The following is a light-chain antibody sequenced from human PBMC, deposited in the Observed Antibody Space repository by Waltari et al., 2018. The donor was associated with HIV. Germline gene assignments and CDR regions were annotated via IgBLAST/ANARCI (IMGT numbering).Light chain of an antibody. CDR2: GAS. Sequence: EIVMTQSPATLSVSPGERATLSCRASQSVSSNLAWYQQKPGQAPRLLIYGASTRATGIPARFSGSGSATEFTLTISSLQSEDFAVYYCHQYDNWPRTFGQGTKLEI. CDR3: HQYDNWPRT. J-gene: IGKJ2*01. V-gene: IGKV3-15*01. CDR1: QSVSSN.